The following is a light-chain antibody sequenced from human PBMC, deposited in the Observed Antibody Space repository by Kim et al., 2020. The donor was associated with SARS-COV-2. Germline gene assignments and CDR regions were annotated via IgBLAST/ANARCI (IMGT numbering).Light chain of an antibody. CDR1: KLGDKY. CDR2: QDS. J-gene: IGLJ7*01. Sequence: VSPGQTASITCSGDKLGDKYACWYQQKPGQSPVLVIYQDSKRPSGIPERFSGSNSGNTATLTISGTQAMDEADYCCQAWDSSFAVFGGGTQLTVL. V-gene: IGLV3-1*01. CDR3: QAWDSSFAV.